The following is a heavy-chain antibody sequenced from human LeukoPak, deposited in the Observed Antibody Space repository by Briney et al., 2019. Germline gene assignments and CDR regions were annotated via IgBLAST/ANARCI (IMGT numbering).Heavy chain of an antibody. CDR3: ARDYDFWSGYTPIDY. CDR1: GYTFTGYY. Sequence: ASVKVACKASGYTFTGYYMHCVRQAPGQGLEWMGWINPNSGGTNYAQKFQGRVIMTRDTCISTAYMELSRLRSDDTAVYYCARDYDFWSGYTPIDYWGQGTLVTVSS. CDR2: INPNSGGT. D-gene: IGHD3-3*01. V-gene: IGHV1-2*02. J-gene: IGHJ4*02.